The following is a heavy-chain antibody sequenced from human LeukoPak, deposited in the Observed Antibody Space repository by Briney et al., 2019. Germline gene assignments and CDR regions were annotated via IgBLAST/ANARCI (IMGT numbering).Heavy chain of an antibody. CDR2: INHRGST. V-gene: IGHV4-34*01. CDR3: ARTESNYDILTGYYNHITSAWFDP. Sequence: KTSETLSLTCAVYGGSFSGYYWSWIRQPPGKGLEWIGEINHRGSTNYNPSLKSRVTISVDTSKNQFSLKLSSVTAADTAVYYCARTESNYDILTGYYNHITSAWFDPWGQGTLVTVSS. D-gene: IGHD3-9*01. CDR1: GGSFSGYY. J-gene: IGHJ5*02.